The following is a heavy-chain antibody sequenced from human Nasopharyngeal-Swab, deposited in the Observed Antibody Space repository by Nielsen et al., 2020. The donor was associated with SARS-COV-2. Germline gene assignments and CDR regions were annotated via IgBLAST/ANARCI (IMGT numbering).Heavy chain of an antibody. CDR1: GGSFSGYY. CDR3: ARHLRGTYYYGMDV. J-gene: IGHJ6*02. CDR2: INHSGST. Sequence: SETLSLTCAVYGGSFSGYYWSWIRQPPGKGLEWIGEINHSGSTNYNPSLKSRVTISVDTSKNQFSLKLSSVTAADTAVYYCARHLRGTYYYGMDVWGQGTTVTVSS. D-gene: IGHD3-3*02. V-gene: IGHV4-34*01.